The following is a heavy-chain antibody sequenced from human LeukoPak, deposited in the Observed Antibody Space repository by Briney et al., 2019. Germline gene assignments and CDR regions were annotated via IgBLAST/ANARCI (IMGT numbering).Heavy chain of an antibody. D-gene: IGHD3-10*01. J-gene: IGHJ4*02. CDR2: IYTSGST. CDR1: GFTVSSSY. V-gene: IGHV3-53*01. Sequence: PGGSLRLSCAASGFTVSSSYMTWVRQAPGKGLEWESVIYTSGSTYYADSVKGRFTISRDNSKNTLYLQMTSLRAEDTDVYYSVRSYYYGSGTNWGQGTLVTVSS. CDR3: VRSYYYGSGTN.